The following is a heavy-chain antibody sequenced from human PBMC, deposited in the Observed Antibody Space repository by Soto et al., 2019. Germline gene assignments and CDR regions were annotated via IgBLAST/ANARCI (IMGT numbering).Heavy chain of an antibody. Sequence: GGSLRLSCAASGFTFSSYGMHWVRQAPGKGLEWVAVISYDGSNKYYADSVKGRFTISRDNSKNTLYLQMNSLRAEDTAVYYCARDEGRIAARYLDYWGQGTLVTVSS. CDR2: ISYDGSNK. CDR1: GFTFSSYG. J-gene: IGHJ4*02. CDR3: ARDEGRIAARYLDY. V-gene: IGHV3-30*03. D-gene: IGHD6-6*01.